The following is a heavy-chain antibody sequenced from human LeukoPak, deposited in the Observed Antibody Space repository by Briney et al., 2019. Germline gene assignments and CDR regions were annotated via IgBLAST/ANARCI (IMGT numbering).Heavy chain of an antibody. J-gene: IGHJ4*02. D-gene: IGHD3-9*01. CDR2: IYYSGST. CDR3: ARHVWLQPFDY. CDR1: GGSMNSYY. V-gene: IGHV4-59*08. Sequence: ASEALSLTCSVSGGSMNSYYWSWIRQSPGKGLEWMGYIYYSGSTNYNPSLKSRVTISVDTSKNQFSLKLSSVTAADTAVYYCARHVWLQPFDYWGQGTLVTVSS.